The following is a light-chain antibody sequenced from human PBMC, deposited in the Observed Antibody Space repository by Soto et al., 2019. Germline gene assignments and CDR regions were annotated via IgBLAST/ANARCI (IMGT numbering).Light chain of an antibody. J-gene: IGLJ1*01. Sequence: QSALTQPASVSGSRGQSIIISCVGRDTDVGQDKSVSWYQQGPGQAPKLLIFEVTNRPSGVSKRFSGSRSGNTASLTISGLQPDDEGDYFCVSYTYTDTLVFGTGTKGTVL. CDR1: DTDVGQDKS. V-gene: IGLV2-14*01. CDR2: EVT. CDR3: VSYTYTDTLV.